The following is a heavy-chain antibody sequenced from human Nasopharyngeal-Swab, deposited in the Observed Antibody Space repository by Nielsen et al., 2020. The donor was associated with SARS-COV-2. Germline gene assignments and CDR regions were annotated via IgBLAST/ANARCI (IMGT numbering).Heavy chain of an antibody. V-gene: IGHV3-21*01. CDR1: GCTFNNYN. CDR3: ARDGLDYDFWSAYFMDV. J-gene: IGHJ6*02. D-gene: IGHD3-3*01. CDR2: ISSRSSYI. Sequence: GGSLRRYWAASGCTFNNYNFSWVRKARGTGLEWVSSISSRSSYIYYADSVKGRFTISRDNAKNSLYLQMNSLRAEDTAVYYCARDGLDYDFWSAYFMDVWGQGTTVTVSS.